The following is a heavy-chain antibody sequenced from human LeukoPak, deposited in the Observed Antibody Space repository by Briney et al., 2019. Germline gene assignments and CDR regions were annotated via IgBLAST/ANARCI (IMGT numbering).Heavy chain of an antibody. D-gene: IGHD1-26*01. CDR2: IYYSGST. J-gene: IGHJ3*02. CDR3: ARVPIVGATRLAFDI. CDR1: GGSISSSSYY. V-gene: IGHV4-30-4*08. Sequence: PSETLSLTCTVSGGSISSSSYYWGWIRQPPGKGLEWIGYIYYSGSTYYNPSLKSRVTISVDTSKNQFSLKLSSVTAADTAVYYCARVPIVGATRLAFDIWGQGTMVTVSS.